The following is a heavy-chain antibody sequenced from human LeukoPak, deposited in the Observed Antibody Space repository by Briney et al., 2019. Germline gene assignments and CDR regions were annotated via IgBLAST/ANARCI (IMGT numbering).Heavy chain of an antibody. Sequence: SETLSLTCTVSGGSIRSYYWSWIRQPPGKGLEWIGYIYYSGSTNYNPSLKSRVTISVDTSKNQFSLKLSSVTAADTAVYFCGRGGGGGGSWVVVYWGQGTLVTVSS. CDR2: IYYSGST. D-gene: IGHD2-15*01. V-gene: IGHV4-59*01. CDR1: GGSIRSYY. J-gene: IGHJ4*02. CDR3: GRGGGGGGSWVVVY.